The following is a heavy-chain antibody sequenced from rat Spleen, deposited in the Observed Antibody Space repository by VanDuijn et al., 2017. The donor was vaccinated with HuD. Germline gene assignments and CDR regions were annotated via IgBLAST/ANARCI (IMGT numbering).Heavy chain of an antibody. CDR3: ATGPRILRLDWFTY. D-gene: IGHD1-6*01. V-gene: IGHV5-25*01. Sequence: EVQLVESGGGAVQPGRSMKLSCAASGLSFSNYDMAWVRQAPTKGLEWVASISYDGTATYYRDSVKGRFTLSRDNAKSTLYLQVDSLTSEDTATYYCATGPRILRLDWFTYWGQGTLVTVSS. J-gene: IGHJ3*01. CDR1: GLSFSNYD. CDR2: ISYDGTAT.